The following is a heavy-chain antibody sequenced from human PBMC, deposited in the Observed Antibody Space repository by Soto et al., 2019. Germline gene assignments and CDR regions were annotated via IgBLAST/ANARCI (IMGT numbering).Heavy chain of an antibody. Sequence: QVQLVESGGGVVQPGRSLRLSCAASGFTFSSYAMHWVRQAPGKGLEWVAVISYDGSNKYYADSVKGRFTISRDNSKNTLYLQMNSLRAEDTAVYYCARDRYLNYYDAFDPWGQGTLVTVSS. CDR1: GFTFSSYA. CDR2: ISYDGSNK. D-gene: IGHD3-22*01. J-gene: IGHJ5*02. V-gene: IGHV3-30-3*01. CDR3: ARDRYLNYYDAFDP.